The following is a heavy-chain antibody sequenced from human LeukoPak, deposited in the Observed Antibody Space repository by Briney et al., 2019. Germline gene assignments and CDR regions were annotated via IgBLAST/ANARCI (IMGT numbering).Heavy chain of an antibody. J-gene: IGHJ4*02. CDR2: IYYNGNT. Sequence: PSETLSLTCSVSDGSINSYYWNWIRRPPGKGLEWIGYIYYNGNTNYSPSLKSRVTISVDTSKNQFSLKLSSVTAADTAVYYCARARYSSSWACDYWGQGTLVTVSS. CDR1: DGSINSYY. D-gene: IGHD6-13*01. V-gene: IGHV4-59*01. CDR3: ARARYSSSWACDY.